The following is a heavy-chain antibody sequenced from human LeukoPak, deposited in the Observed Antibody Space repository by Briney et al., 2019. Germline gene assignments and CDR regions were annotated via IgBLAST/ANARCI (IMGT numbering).Heavy chain of an antibody. V-gene: IGHV3-53*01. J-gene: IGHJ4*02. CDR2: FYGGGNT. Sequence: PGESLRLSCAASGLTVSKNYMIWVRQPPGKGLEWVSLFYGGGNTAYADSVRGRFTISRDNSKNPLYLQMNSLRAEDTAVYYCAKYSANWYLDYWGQGARVTVSS. CDR1: GLTVSKNY. D-gene: IGHD6-6*01. CDR3: AKYSANWYLDY.